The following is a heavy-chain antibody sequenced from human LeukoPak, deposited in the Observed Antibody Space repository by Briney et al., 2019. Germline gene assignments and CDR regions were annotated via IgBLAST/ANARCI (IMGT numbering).Heavy chain of an antibody. CDR1: GFSFSGHA. CDR2: ISYEGSNK. D-gene: IGHD3-22*01. Sequence: GSSLRLSCAASGFSFSGHAFHWVRQAPGQGLDWVAVISYEGSNKYTTDSVKGRSTISRDNSKNTLYLQMNSLRAEDTAVYYCAKDHHVTMIVGLFDYWGQGTLVTVSS. CDR3: AKDHHVTMIVGLFDY. V-gene: IGHV3-30-3*02. J-gene: IGHJ4*02.